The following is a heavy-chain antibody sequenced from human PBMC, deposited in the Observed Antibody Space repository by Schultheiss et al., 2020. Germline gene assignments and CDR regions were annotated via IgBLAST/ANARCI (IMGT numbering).Heavy chain of an antibody. J-gene: IGHJ5*02. Sequence: SETLSLTCTVSGGSISSYYWSWIRQPPGKGLEWIGYIYYSGSTNYNPSLKSRVTISVDTSKNQFSLKLSSLTAADTAVYYCARDLSDGYSSGWYRFDPWGQGTLVTVSS. CDR1: GGSISSYY. CDR2: IYYSGST. V-gene: IGHV4-59*12. D-gene: IGHD6-19*01. CDR3: ARDLSDGYSSGWYRFDP.